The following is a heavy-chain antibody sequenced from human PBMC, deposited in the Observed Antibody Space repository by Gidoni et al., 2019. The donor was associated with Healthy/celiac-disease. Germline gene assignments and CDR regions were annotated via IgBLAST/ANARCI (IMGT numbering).Heavy chain of an antibody. D-gene: IGHD3-10*01. J-gene: IGHJ6*03. CDR2: ISYDGSNK. Sequence: QVQLVESGGGVVQPGRSLRLSCAASGFTFSSYGMHWVRQAPGKGLEWVAVISYDGSNKYYADSVKGRFTISRDNSKNTLYLQMNSLRAEDTAVYYCAKDGSGSHPYYDYYMDVWGKGTTVTVSS. CDR3: AKDGSGSHPYYDYYMDV. CDR1: GFTFSSYG. V-gene: IGHV3-30*18.